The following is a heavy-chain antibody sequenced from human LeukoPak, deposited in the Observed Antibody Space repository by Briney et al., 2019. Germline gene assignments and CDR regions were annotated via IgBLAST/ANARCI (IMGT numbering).Heavy chain of an antibody. D-gene: IGHD3-22*01. CDR1: GFTFSSYA. V-gene: IGHV3-23*01. CDR2: ISGSGGST. CDR3: ARARYYYDSSGYTVWGGLDY. Sequence: GGSLRLSCAASGFTFSSYAMSWVRQAPGKGLEWVSAISGSGGSTYYADSVKGRFTISRDNSKNTLYLQMNSLRAEDTAVYYCARARYYYDSSGYTVWGGLDYWGQGTLVTVSS. J-gene: IGHJ4*02.